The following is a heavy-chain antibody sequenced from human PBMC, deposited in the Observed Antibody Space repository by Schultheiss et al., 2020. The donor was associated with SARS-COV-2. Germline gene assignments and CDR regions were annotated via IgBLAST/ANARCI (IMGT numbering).Heavy chain of an antibody. CDR2: ISAYNGNT. V-gene: IGHV1-18*01. Sequence: ASVKVSCKASGYTFTSYGISWVRQAPGQGLEWMGWISAYNGNTNYAQKLQGRVTMTTDTSTSTAYMELSSLRSEDTAVYYCARARQSGDFIWGVSSLGYWGQGTLVTVSS. J-gene: IGHJ4*02. D-gene: IGHD3-16*01. CDR1: GYTFTSYG. CDR3: ARARQSGDFIWGVSSLGY.